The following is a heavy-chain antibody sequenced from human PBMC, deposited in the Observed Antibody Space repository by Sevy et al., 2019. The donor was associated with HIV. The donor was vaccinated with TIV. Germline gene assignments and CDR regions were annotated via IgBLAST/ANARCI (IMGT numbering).Heavy chain of an antibody. CDR1: GFTFSNAW. D-gene: IGHD2-2*02. CDR3: TTDETSIVVVPAAIWY. Sequence: GGSLRLSCAASGFTFSNAWMSWVRQAPGKGLEWVGRIKSKTDGGTTDYAAPVKGRFTISRDDSKNTLYLQMNSLKTEDTAVYYCTTDETSIVVVPAAIWYWGQGTLFTVSS. CDR2: IKSKTDGGTT. J-gene: IGHJ4*02. V-gene: IGHV3-15*01.